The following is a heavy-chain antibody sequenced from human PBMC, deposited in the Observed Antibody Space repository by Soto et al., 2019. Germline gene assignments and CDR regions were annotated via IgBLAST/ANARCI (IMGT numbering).Heavy chain of an antibody. D-gene: IGHD5-12*01. CDR1: GGSISSYY. Sequence: QVQLQESGPGLVKPSETLSLTCTVSGGSISSYYWSWIRQPPGKGLEWIGYIYYTGSTNYNPSLKSRVTISVATSKNQFSLKLSSVTAADTAVYYCARVIGGYDYYYYYGMDVWGQGTTVTVSS. J-gene: IGHJ6*02. CDR3: ARVIGGYDYYYYYGMDV. V-gene: IGHV4-59*01. CDR2: IYYTGST.